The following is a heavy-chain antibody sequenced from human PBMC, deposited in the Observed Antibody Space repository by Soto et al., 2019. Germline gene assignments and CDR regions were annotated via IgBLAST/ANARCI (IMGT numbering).Heavy chain of an antibody. J-gene: IGHJ4*02. D-gene: IGHD3-3*01. Sequence: ASVKVSCKSSGYTFTSCYINWVRQATGQGLEWMGWMNPNSGNTGYAQKFQGRVTMTRNTSISTAYMELSSLRSEDTAVYYCYCTMEWLFRDYWGQGTLVTVSS. V-gene: IGHV1-8*01. CDR3: YCTMEWLFRDY. CDR2: MNPNSGNT. CDR1: GYTFTSCY.